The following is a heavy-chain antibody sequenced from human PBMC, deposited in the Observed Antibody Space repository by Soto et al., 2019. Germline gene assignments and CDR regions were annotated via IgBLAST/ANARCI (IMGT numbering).Heavy chain of an antibody. CDR2: TYYRSKWYN. V-gene: IGHV6-1*01. CDR3: ARVRPNRILGATDAFDI. D-gene: IGHD1-26*01. Sequence: SQTLSLTCAISGDSVSSNSAAWNWIRQSPSRGLEWLGRTYYRSKWYNDYAVSVKSRITINPDTSKNQFSLQLNSVTPDDTAVYYCARVRPNRILGATDAFDIWGQGTMVTVSS. J-gene: IGHJ3*02. CDR1: GDSVSSNSAA.